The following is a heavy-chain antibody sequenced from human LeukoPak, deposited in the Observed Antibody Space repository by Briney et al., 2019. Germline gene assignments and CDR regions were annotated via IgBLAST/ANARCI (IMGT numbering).Heavy chain of an antibody. V-gene: IGHV4-39*07. CDR2: IYYSGSP. J-gene: IGHJ4*02. Sequence: SETLSLTCTVSGGSISSSSYYWGWIRQPPGKGLEWIGSIYYSGSPYYNPSFESRVTISVDTSKNQFSLTLTSVTAEDTAVYYCARVFGQGCNGGDCYLAYWGQGALVTVSS. CDR3: ARVFGQGCNGGDCYLAY. D-gene: IGHD2-21*02. CDR1: GGSISSSSYY.